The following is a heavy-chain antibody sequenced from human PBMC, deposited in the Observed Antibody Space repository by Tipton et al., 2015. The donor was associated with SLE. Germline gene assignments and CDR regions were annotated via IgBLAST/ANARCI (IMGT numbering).Heavy chain of an antibody. CDR1: GFTFSNYW. D-gene: IGHD6-6*01. J-gene: IGHJ4*02. CDR2: IKQDGSET. Sequence: SLRLSCAASGFTFSNYWMSWVRQAPGKGLEWVGNIKQDGSETQYVDSVKGRFTIARDNARNSLYLHMNSLRAEDTAVYYCARDRGAAPDYWGQGTLATVSS. CDR3: ARDRGAAPDY. V-gene: IGHV3-7*03.